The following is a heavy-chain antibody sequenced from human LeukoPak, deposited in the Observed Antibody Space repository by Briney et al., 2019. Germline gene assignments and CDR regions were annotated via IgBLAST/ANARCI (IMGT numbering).Heavy chain of an antibody. Sequence: SETLSLTCTVSGGSITSNSYYWGWIRQPPGKGLEWIGSIYFSGSAYYNPSLQSRVAISVDTSKSQFSLKLSSVTAADTAVYYCARDPRGRYEDWFDPWGQGTLVTGSS. CDR1: GGSITSNSYY. J-gene: IGHJ5*02. V-gene: IGHV4-39*07. D-gene: IGHD1-26*01. CDR2: IYFSGSA. CDR3: ARDPRGRYEDWFDP.